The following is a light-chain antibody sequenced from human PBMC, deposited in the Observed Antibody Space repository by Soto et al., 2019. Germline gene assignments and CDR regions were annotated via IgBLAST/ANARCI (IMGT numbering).Light chain of an antibody. Sequence: EIVLKHSPGTLSLSPGERATLSCRPSQSVSSSYLAWYQQKPGQAPRLLIYGASSRATGIPDRFSGSGSGTDFTLTISRLDPEDFAVYYCQQYGSSPLTFGQGTKVDIK. CDR1: QSVSSSY. J-gene: IGKJ1*01. CDR3: QQYGSSPLT. V-gene: IGKV3-20*01. CDR2: GAS.